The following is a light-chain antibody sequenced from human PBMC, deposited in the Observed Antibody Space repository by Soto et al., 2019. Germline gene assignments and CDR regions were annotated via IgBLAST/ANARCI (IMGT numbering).Light chain of an antibody. V-gene: IGKV3-20*01. J-gene: IGKJ2*01. CDR3: QQYANTPYT. CDR1: QSVRSNY. CDR2: GAS. Sequence: EIVLTQSPGILSLSPGEGATLSCRASQSVRSNYLAWYQQKPGQTPRLLFYGASSRATGIPVRFSGSGAGTDFTLTISRLEPDDFAVYYCQQYANTPYTFGQGTKLEIK.